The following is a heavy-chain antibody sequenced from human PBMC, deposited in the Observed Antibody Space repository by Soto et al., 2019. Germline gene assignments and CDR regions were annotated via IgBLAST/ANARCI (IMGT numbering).Heavy chain of an antibody. D-gene: IGHD2-15*01. CDR3: ARGEVVPRFFDY. V-gene: IGHV3-30-3*01. CDR1: GFTFSSYA. Sequence: QVQLVESGGGVVQPGRSLRLSCAASGFTFSSYAMHWVRRAPGKGLEWVAVISYDGSNKYYADSVKGRFTISRDNSKNTLYLQMNSLRAEDTAVYYCARGEVVPRFFDYWGQGTLVTVSS. J-gene: IGHJ4*02. CDR2: ISYDGSNK.